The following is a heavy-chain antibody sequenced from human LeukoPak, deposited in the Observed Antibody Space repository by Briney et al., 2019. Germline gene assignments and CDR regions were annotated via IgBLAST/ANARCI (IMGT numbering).Heavy chain of an antibody. J-gene: IGHJ3*01. D-gene: IGHD3-22*01. Sequence: GGSLRLSCAASGFTFSDSAMHWVRQASGKGLEWVGRIRSKANSYATTYAASVKGRFTISRDDSKNTAFLQMNSLKTDDTAVYYCTRPGLFKDAFDFWGQGTMVTVSS. CDR2: IRSKANSYAT. CDR3: TRPGLFKDAFDF. CDR1: GFTFSDSA. V-gene: IGHV3-73*01.